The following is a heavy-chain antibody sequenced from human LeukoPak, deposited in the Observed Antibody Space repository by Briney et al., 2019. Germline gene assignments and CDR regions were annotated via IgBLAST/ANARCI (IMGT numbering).Heavy chain of an antibody. J-gene: IGHJ4*02. Sequence: PGGSLRLSCAASGFTFSSYAMSWVRQAPGKGLEWVSAISGSGGNTYYADSVKGRFTISRDNSKNTLYLQMNSLRAEDTAVYYCAKDDDFWSGYYLPFDYWGQGTLVTVSS. D-gene: IGHD3-3*01. CDR3: AKDDDFWSGYYLPFDY. CDR2: ISGSGGNT. CDR1: GFTFSSYA. V-gene: IGHV3-23*01.